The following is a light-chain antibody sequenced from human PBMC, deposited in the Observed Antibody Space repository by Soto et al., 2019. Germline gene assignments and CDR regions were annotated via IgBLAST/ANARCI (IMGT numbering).Light chain of an antibody. CDR3: MQALQTPWT. CDR1: QSLLHSTGYNY. J-gene: IGKJ1*01. V-gene: IGKV2-28*01. Sequence: DLVMTQSPLSLPVTPGEPASISCRSSQSLLHSTGYNYLDWYLQKPGQSPQLLIYLGSNRASGVPDRFSGSGSGRDFTLKISRVEAEDVGVYYCMQALQTPWTFGQGTKVEIK. CDR2: LGS.